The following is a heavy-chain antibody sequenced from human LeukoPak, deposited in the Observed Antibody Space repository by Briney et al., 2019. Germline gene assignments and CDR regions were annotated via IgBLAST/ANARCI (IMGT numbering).Heavy chain of an antibody. J-gene: IGHJ6*02. D-gene: IGHD1-26*01. CDR3: AKGTWDLLPSHYYYGMDV. Sequence: GGSLRLSCAASGFTFSSYAMSWVRQAPGKGLEWVSGINGSGGIRYYADSVKGRFTISRDNSKNTLYLQMNSLKAEDTAVYYCAKGTWDLLPSHYYYGMDVWGQGATVTVSS. CDR2: INGSGGIR. V-gene: IGHV3-23*01. CDR1: GFTFSSYA.